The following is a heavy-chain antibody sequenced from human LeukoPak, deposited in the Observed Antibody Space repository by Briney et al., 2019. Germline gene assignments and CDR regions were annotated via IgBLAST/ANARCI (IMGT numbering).Heavy chain of an antibody. V-gene: IGHV1-46*01. CDR1: GYTFTTYY. CDR3: ASGYKTVSVLDH. D-gene: IGHD5-24*01. Sequence: ASVKVSCKASGYTFTTYYMHWVRQAAGQGLVWMGLINPSGDGTRYAQNFQGRVTMTRDTSTSTVYMELSSLRSEDTAVYYRASGYKTVSVLDHWGQETLVTVSS. CDR2: INPSGDGT. J-gene: IGHJ4*02.